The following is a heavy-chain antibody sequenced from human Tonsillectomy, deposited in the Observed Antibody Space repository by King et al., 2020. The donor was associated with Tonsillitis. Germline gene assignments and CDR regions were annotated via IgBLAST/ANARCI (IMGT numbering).Heavy chain of an antibody. D-gene: IGHD3-10*01. CDR3: ARAIYGSGSYTYYFDY. CDR1: GGSISSSVYY. J-gene: IGHJ4*02. Sequence: VQLQESGPGLVKPSQTLSLTCTVSGGSISSSVYYWSWIRQHPGKGLEWIGYIYYSGSTYYNPSLKSRVTISVDTSKNQFSLKLISVTAADTAVYYCARAIYGSGSYTYYFDYWGQGTLVTVSS. CDR2: IYYSGST. V-gene: IGHV4-31*03.